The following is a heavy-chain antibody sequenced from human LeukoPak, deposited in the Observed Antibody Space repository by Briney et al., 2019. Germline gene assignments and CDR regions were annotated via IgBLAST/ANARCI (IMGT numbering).Heavy chain of an antibody. V-gene: IGHV3-30*02. Sequence: GGSLRLSCAASGFTFSSYGMHWVRQAPGKGLEWVAFIRYDGSNKYYADSVKGRFTISRDNSKNTLYVQINSLRAEDTAVYYCAKGIGYDSSGYPFDYWGQGTLVTVSS. D-gene: IGHD3-22*01. CDR2: IRYDGSNK. CDR3: AKGIGYDSSGYPFDY. CDR1: GFTFSSYG. J-gene: IGHJ4*02.